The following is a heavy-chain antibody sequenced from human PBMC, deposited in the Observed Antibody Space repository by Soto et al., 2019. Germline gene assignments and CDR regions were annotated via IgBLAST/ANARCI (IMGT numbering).Heavy chain of an antibody. V-gene: IGHV3-48*02. J-gene: IGHJ6*02. Sequence: ESGGGLVQPGGSLRLSCEASGFTFSNYYMTWVRQAPGKGLEWVSYISSSSSSIDYADSVQGRFSISRDNAKSSLYLQMNSLRDEDTAVYYCARRYSRTSRTMDVWGQGTTVTVSS. D-gene: IGHD6-13*01. CDR1: GFTFSNYY. CDR3: ARRYSRTSRTMDV. CDR2: ISSSSSSI.